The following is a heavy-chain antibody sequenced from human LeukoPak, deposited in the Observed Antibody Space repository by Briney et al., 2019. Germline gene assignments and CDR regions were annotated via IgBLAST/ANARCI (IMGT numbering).Heavy chain of an antibody. CDR1: GFTVSSTY. Sequence: GGSLRLSCAASGFTVSSTYMSWVRQAPGKGLEWVSVIESGGRTYYADSVKGRFTISRDSSKNTLYLQMNSLRAEDTAFYFCARARIAAAGDYWGQGTLVTVSP. V-gene: IGHV3-53*01. CDR2: IESGGRT. J-gene: IGHJ4*02. CDR3: ARARIAAAGDY. D-gene: IGHD6-13*01.